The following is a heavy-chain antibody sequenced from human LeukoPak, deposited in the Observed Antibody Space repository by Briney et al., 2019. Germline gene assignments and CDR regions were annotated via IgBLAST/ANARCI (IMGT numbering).Heavy chain of an antibody. CDR3: ARDLGNSQTSPQPYFDL. CDR2: ISRSGRDI. J-gene: IGHJ2*01. D-gene: IGHD5-12*01. V-gene: IGHV3-21*01. CDR1: GFTFGTYA. Sequence: GGSLRLSCAASGFTFGTYAMNWVRQAPGKGLEWVSSISRSGRDIYYADSVRGRFTISRDNAKNSLYLQMNNLRDEDSAVYYCARDLGNSQTSPQPYFDLWGRGTLVTVSS.